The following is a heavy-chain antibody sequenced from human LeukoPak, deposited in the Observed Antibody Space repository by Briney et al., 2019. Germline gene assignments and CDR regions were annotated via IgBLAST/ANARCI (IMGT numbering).Heavy chain of an antibody. J-gene: IGHJ4*02. CDR3: AKVVRAGYSSGWYNY. CDR2: INHSGST. CDR1: GGSFSGYY. V-gene: IGHV4-34*01. Sequence: SETLSLTCAVYGGSFSGYYWSWIGQPPGKGLEWIGEINHSGSTNYNPSLKSRVTISVDTSKNQFSLKLSSVTAADTAVYYCAKVVRAGYSSGWYNYWGQGTLVTVSS. D-gene: IGHD6-19*01.